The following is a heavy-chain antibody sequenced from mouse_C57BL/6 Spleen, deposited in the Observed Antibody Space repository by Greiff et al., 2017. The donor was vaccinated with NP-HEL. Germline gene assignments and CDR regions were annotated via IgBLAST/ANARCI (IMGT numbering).Heavy chain of an antibody. Sequence: VKLVESGPELVKPGASVKLSCKASGYTFTSYDINWVKQRPGQGLEWIGWIYPRDGSTKYNEKFKGKATLTVDTSSSTAYMELHSLTSEDSAVYFCARKGTTVVSQSPFAYWGQGTLVTVSA. CDR2: IYPRDGST. J-gene: IGHJ3*01. CDR1: GYTFTSYD. V-gene: IGHV1-85*01. D-gene: IGHD1-1*01. CDR3: ARKGTTVVSQSPFAY.